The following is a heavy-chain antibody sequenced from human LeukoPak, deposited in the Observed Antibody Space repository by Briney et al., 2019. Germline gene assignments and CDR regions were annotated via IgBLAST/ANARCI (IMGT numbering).Heavy chain of an antibody. D-gene: IGHD3-22*01. CDR1: GFTFSSYG. Sequence: GGSLRLSCAASGFTFSSYGMHWVRQAPGKGLEWVAVIWYDGSNKYYADSVKGRFTISRDNSKNTLYLQMNSLRAEDTAVYYCARGSTYYDSSGQVPFDYWGQGTPVTVSS. CDR3: ARGSTYYDSSGQVPFDY. V-gene: IGHV3-33*01. CDR2: IWYDGSNK. J-gene: IGHJ4*02.